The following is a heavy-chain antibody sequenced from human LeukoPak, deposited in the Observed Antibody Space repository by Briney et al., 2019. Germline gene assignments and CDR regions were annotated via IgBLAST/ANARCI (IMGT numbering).Heavy chain of an antibody. Sequence: KASETLSLTCAVSGGSISRGGYSWSWIRQPPGAGLEWIGYIYHSGSTYSNPSLKSRVTISVDRSKTQFSLKLISVTAADTAVYYCARTITTVTTFDYWGQGTLVTVSS. D-gene: IGHD4-17*01. V-gene: IGHV4-30-2*01. CDR1: GGSISRGGYS. CDR2: IYHSGST. CDR3: ARTITTVTTFDY. J-gene: IGHJ4*02.